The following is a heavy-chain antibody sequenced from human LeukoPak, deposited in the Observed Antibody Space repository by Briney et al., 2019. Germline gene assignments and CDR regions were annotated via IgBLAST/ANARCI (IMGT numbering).Heavy chain of an antibody. CDR3: GMSGDRVPLQDDVFDV. CDR2: IYPGDSGP. CDR1: GYSFTSYC. V-gene: IGHV5-51*01. J-gene: IGHJ3*01. Sequence: KPGESLKISCKVSGYSFTSYCIGWVRRMPGKGLEWMGIIYPGDSGPTYSPSFQGQVTISVDKSINTAYLQWSSLQASDTAMYYCGMSGDRVPLQDDVFDVWGQGTMVTVST. D-gene: IGHD1-26*01.